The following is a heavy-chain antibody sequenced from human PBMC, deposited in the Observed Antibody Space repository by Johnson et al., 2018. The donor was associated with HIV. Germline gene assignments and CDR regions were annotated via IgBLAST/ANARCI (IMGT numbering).Heavy chain of an antibody. D-gene: IGHD2-15*01. CDR2: ISSDGNNK. J-gene: IGHJ3*02. Sequence: QVQLVESGGGVVQPGRSLRLSCAASGFTFSSNAMHWVRQAPGKGLEWVAFISSDGNNKYHADSVKGRFTISRDNSKNTLYLQMNSLRAEDTAVYYCASRGSGGRWAPGAFDIWGQGTMVTVSS. CDR1: GFTFSSNA. CDR3: ASRGSGGRWAPGAFDI. V-gene: IGHV3-30*03.